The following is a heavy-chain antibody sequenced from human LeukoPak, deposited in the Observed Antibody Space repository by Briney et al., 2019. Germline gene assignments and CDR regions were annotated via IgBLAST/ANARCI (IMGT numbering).Heavy chain of an antibody. Sequence: PGGSLRLSCVASGFTFSSYWMSWVRQAPGKGLEWVANIKQDGSEKYYVDSVKGRFTISRDNAYNSLYLQMNSLRAEDTAVYYCASNLGMGVWGKGTTVTVSS. CDR1: GFTFSSYW. J-gene: IGHJ6*04. CDR2: IKQDGSEK. V-gene: IGHV3-7*03. CDR3: ASNLGMGV.